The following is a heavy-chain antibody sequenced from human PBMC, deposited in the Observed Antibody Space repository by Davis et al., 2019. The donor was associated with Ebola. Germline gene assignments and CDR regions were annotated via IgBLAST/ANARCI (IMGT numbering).Heavy chain of an antibody. V-gene: IGHV4-39*01. CDR1: GGSISSSSYY. J-gene: IGHJ6*02. CDR3: ARVPLEQWLVRGDYYGMDV. CDR2: IYYSGST. D-gene: IGHD6-19*01. Sequence: GSLRLSCTVSGGSISSSSYYWGWIRQPPGKGLEWIGSIYYSGSTYYNPSLKSRVTISVDTSKNQFSLKLSSVTAADTAVYYCARVPLEQWLVRGDYYGMDVWGQGTTVTVSS.